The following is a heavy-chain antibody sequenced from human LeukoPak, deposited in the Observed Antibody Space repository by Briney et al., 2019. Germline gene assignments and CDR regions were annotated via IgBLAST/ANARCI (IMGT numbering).Heavy chain of an antibody. CDR3: ARYPPSGRYDSSAYYSSPSDFGMDV. J-gene: IGHJ6*02. CDR2: INPSGGST. D-gene: IGHD3-22*01. Sequence: ASVKVSCKASGYTFTSYYMHWVRQAPGQGLEWMGIINPSGGSTSYAQKFQGRVTMTRDTSTSTVFLELSSLRSEDTAVYYCARYPPSGRYDSSAYYSSPSDFGMDVWGQGTTVTVSS. CDR1: GYTFTSYY. V-gene: IGHV1-46*01.